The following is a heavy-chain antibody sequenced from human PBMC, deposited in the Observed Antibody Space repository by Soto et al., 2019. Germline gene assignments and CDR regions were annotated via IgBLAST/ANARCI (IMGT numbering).Heavy chain of an antibody. D-gene: IGHD3-10*01. J-gene: IGHJ5*02. V-gene: IGHV4-30-2*01. Sequence: SETLSLTCAVSGGSISSGGYSWSWIRQPPGKGLEWIGYIYHSGSTYYNPSLKSRVTISVDRSKNQFSLKLSSVTAADTAVYYCARRTYYYGSGSYYNLPNWFDPWGQGTLVTVSS. CDR3: ARRTYYYGSGSYYNLPNWFDP. CDR2: IYHSGST. CDR1: GGSISSGGYS.